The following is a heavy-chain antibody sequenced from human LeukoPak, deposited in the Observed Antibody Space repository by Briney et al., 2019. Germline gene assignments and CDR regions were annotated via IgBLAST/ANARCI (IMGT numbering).Heavy chain of an antibody. CDR3: AKVGFWSCSYTGYFDY. J-gene: IGHJ4*02. CDR2: MYYSGTT. D-gene: IGHD3-3*01. CDR1: RGSIIGYY. V-gene: IGHV4-59*12. Sequence: PSETLSLTCTVSRGSIIGYYWTWIRQPPGKGLQWIGYMYYSGTTKYNPSLKSRVTTSMDTSKNQFSLKVNSVTAADTAVYSCAKVGFWSCSYTGYFDYWGQGALVTVSS.